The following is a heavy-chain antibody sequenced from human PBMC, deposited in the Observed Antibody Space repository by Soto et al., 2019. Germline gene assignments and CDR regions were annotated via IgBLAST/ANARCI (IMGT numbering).Heavy chain of an antibody. CDR2: IRGNAANT. CDR3: AKVWFGEPVDY. J-gene: IGHJ4*02. V-gene: IGHV3-23*01. CDR1: GFTLRGYA. Sequence: GGSLRLSCAASGFTLRGYAMAWVRQAPGKGLEWVSAIRGNAANTFYADSVKGRFTISRDNSKNTLYLQMNSLRAEDTAVYYCAKVWFGEPVDYWGQGTLVTVSS. D-gene: IGHD3-10*01.